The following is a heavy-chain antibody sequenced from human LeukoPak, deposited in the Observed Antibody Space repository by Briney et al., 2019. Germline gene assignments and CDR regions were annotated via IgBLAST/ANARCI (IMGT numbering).Heavy chain of an antibody. CDR3: ARGDFWSGYPY. J-gene: IGHJ4*02. V-gene: IGHV4-30-2*01. Sequence: PSQTLSLTCTVSGGSISSGGYYWSWIRQPPGKGLEWIGYIYHSGSTYYNPSLKSRVTISVDRSKNQFSLKLSSVTAADTAVYYCARGDFWSGYPYWGQGTLVAVSS. CDR2: IYHSGST. D-gene: IGHD3-3*01. CDR1: GGSISSGGYY.